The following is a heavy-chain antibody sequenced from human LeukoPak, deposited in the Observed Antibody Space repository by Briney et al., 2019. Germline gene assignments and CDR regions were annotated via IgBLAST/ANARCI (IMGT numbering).Heavy chain of an antibody. CDR1: GGTFSNYA. CDR2: IIPISDTD. Sequence: ASVKVSCKASGGTFSNYAISWVRQAPEQGLEWMGGIIPISDTDNYAPKFRGRVTITADKSTSTAYMELRSLRSDDTAVYYCARDAREYYYDSSGYYAFDIWGQGTMVTVSS. J-gene: IGHJ3*02. CDR3: ARDAREYYYDSSGYYAFDI. D-gene: IGHD3-22*01. V-gene: IGHV1-69*06.